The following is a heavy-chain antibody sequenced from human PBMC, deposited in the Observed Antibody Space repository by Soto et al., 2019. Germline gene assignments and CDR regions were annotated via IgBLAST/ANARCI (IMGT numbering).Heavy chain of an antibody. J-gene: IGHJ3*02. Sequence: PGGSLRLSCAASGFNFSSYSMNWVRQAPGKGLEWVSSISSSSSYIYYADSVKGRFTISRDNAKNSLYLQMNSLRAEDTAVYYCARDLVDDAFDIWGQGTMVTVSS. D-gene: IGHD2-21*01. CDR3: ARDLVDDAFDI. CDR1: GFNFSSYS. V-gene: IGHV3-21*01. CDR2: ISSSSSYI.